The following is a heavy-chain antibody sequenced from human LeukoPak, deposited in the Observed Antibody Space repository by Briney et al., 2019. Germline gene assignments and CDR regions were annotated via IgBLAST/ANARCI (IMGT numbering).Heavy chain of an antibody. Sequence: GGSLRLSCAASGSXPFNSYSMSWVRQAPGKGLERVSAITSSGETTYYADSVKGRFTISRDNSKNMVYLQMNSLRAEDAATYYCAKMQGYFDYWGQGSLVTVSS. J-gene: IGHJ4*02. CDR1: GSXPFNSYS. CDR3: AKMQGYFDY. CDR2: ITSSGETT. V-gene: IGHV3-23*01.